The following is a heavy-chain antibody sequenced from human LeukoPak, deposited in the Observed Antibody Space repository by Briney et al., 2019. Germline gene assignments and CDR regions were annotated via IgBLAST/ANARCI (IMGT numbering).Heavy chain of an antibody. CDR1: GFTFSNYA. CDR3: AKSPYVGDHGGPSA. J-gene: IGHJ5*02. V-gene: IGHV3-23*01. D-gene: IGHD4-23*01. CDR2: ISGGGSNT. Sequence: PGGSLRLSCAGSGFTFSNYAMSWVRQAPGKGPEWGSAISGGGSNTYYAGSVKGRFSISRDDSKNTLFLQMHSLRAEDTAVYYCAKSPYVGDHGGPSAWGQGTLVTVSS.